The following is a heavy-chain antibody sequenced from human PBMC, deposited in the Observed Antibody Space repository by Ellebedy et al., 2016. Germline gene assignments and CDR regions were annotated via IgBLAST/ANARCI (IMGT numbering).Heavy chain of an antibody. CDR1: GYTFTSYG. CDR2: ISAYNGNT. V-gene: IGHV1-18*01. CDR3: ASFSSIRYYYYGMDV. Sequence: ASVKVSXXASGYTFTSYGISWVRQAPGQGLEWMGWISAYNGNTNYAQKLQGRVTMTTDTSTSTAYMELRSLRSDDTAVYYCASFSSIRYYYYGMDVWGQGTTVTVSS. J-gene: IGHJ6*02. D-gene: IGHD6-6*01.